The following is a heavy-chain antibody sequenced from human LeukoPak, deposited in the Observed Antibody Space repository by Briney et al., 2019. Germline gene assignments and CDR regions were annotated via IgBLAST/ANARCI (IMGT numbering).Heavy chain of an antibody. V-gene: IGHV3-15*01. D-gene: IGHD5-24*01. CDR3: ATRISRDGYNWAYDS. CDR2: IKSKTDGGTT. Sequence: PGGSLRLSCAASGFPFSSYTMNWVRQAPGKGLEWVARIKSKTDGGTTDYAAPVKGRFTVSRDDSKNTLYLEMNSLKTEDTAVYYCATRISRDGYNWAYDSWGLGTLVTVSS. CDR1: GFPFSSYT. J-gene: IGHJ4*02.